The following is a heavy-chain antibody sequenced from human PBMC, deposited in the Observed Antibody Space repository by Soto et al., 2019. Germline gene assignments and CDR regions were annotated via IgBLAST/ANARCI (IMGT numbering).Heavy chain of an antibody. V-gene: IGHV6-1*01. CDR2: TFYRSKWYN. CDR1: GDSVSSHSAA. J-gene: IGHJ3*02. CDR3: AGRGRGAGDAFDI. Sequence: SQTLSLTCAISGDSVSSHSAAWNWIRQSPSRGLEWLGRTFYRSKWYNDYAVSVKSRITINPDTSKNQFSLQLHSVTPDDTAVYYCAGRGRGAGDAFDIWGQGTMVTVSS. D-gene: IGHD3-16*01.